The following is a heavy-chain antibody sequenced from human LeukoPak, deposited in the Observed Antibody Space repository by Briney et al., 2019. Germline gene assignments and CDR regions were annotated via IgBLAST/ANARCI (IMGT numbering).Heavy chain of an antibody. Sequence: GGSLRLSCAASGFTFSSCGMHWVRQAPAKGLEWVAVISYDGSNKYYAGSVKGRFTISRDNSKSTLYLQMNSLRAEDTAVYYYARVRPGSNYVDFDYWGQGTLVTVSS. CDR1: GFTFSSCG. D-gene: IGHD4-11*01. V-gene: IGHV3-33*05. J-gene: IGHJ4*02. CDR3: ARVRPGSNYVDFDY. CDR2: ISYDGSNK.